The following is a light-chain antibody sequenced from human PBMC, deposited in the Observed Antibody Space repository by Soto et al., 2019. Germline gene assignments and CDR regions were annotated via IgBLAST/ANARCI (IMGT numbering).Light chain of an antibody. J-gene: IGKJ4*02. Sequence: EIVMTQSPSTLSASAGERATLSCRASQSVSSNLAWYQQKPGKAPMLRIYGPSTCATDIPPRFSCSGSGTEFTLTISSLQSEDFPADYCQHYNSWSQTCGRGTKVYIK. CDR3: QHYNSWSQT. CDR2: GPS. V-gene: IGKV3-15*01. CDR1: QSVSSN.